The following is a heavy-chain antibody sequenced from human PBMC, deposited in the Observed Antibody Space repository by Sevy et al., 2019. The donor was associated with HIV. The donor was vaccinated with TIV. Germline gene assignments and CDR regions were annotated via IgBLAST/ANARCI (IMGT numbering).Heavy chain of an antibody. Sequence: LSLTCAASGFTFSSYAMSWVRQAPGKGLEWVSAISGSGGSTYYADSVKGRFTISRDNSKNTLYLQMNSLRAEDTAVYYCAKRGIAAAGQYYYYGMDVWGQGTTVTVSS. CDR1: GFTFSSYA. CDR2: ISGSGGST. D-gene: IGHD6-13*01. J-gene: IGHJ6*02. V-gene: IGHV3-23*01. CDR3: AKRGIAAAGQYYYYGMDV.